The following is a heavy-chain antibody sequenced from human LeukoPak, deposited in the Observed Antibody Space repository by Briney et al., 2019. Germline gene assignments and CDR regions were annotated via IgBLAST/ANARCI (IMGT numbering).Heavy chain of an antibody. Sequence: ASVTVSCKASGYTFTGYYMHWVRQAPGQGLEWMGWINPNSGGTNYAQKFQGRVTMTRDTSISTAYMELSRQRSDDTAVYYCARDLSGYYPYWYFDYWGQGTLVTVSS. J-gene: IGHJ4*02. V-gene: IGHV1-2*02. D-gene: IGHD3-22*01. CDR2: INPNSGGT. CDR3: ARDLSGYYPYWYFDY. CDR1: GYTFTGYY.